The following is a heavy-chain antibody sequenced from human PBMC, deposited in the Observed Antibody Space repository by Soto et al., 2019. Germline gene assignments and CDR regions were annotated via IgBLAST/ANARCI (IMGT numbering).Heavy chain of an antibody. D-gene: IGHD6-13*01. CDR1: GYIFSTHA. Sequence: QVQLLQSGAEVKRPGASLRVSCKASGYIFSTHALHWVRQAPGQRPAWMGWIQTGDGDTEYSERFQGRVTISSDTSATTAYMELSILTAEDTAVYYCVIEKKGIPFDYWGQGTWVTVSS. V-gene: IGHV1-3*04. J-gene: IGHJ4*02. CDR2: IQTGDGDT. CDR3: VIEKKGIPFDY.